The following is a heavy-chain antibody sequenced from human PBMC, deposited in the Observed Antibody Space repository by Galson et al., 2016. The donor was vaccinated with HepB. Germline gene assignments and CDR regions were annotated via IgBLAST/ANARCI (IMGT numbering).Heavy chain of an antibody. CDR3: ARMEAAAGISFMRH. CDR2: IDPKDSYT. Sequence: QSGAEVKKHGESLRISCDVSGYSFTTYWISWVRQMPGTGLEWMGRIDPKDSYTNYSPSFQGHVTISVDKSISAAYLQCSSLKASDTAMYYCARMEAAAGISFMRHWGQGTLVTVSS. J-gene: IGHJ1*01. CDR1: GYSFTTYW. V-gene: IGHV5-10-1*01. D-gene: IGHD6-25*01.